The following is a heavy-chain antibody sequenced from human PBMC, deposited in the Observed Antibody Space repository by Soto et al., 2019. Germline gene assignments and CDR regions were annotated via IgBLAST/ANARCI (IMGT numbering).Heavy chain of an antibody. V-gene: IGHV5-51*01. J-gene: IGHJ4*02. D-gene: IGHD3-22*01. CDR3: ASRDYYDGSGSYGFN. CDR1: GNSFATYW. Sequence: GESLKISCKGSGNSFATYWIGWVRQMPGKGLEWMGIIRPDDSDTRYSPSLQGQVTISADKSVSTAYLQWSSLKASDTAMYYCASRDYYDGSGSYGFNWGQRTLVTVSS. CDR2: IRPDDSDT.